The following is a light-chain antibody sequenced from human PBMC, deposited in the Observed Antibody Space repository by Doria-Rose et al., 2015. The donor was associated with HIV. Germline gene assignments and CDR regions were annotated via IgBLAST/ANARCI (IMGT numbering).Light chain of an antibody. CDR1: QSFSSTY. Sequence: TQSPGTLSLSPGERATLSCRASQSFSSTYLAWYQQKPGQAPSLLIYDGSTRATGIPDRFSASGSGTDFTLTINRLEPENFALYYCHQYGTSWTFGQGTKVEI. CDR3: HQYGTSWT. V-gene: IGKV3-20*01. CDR2: DGS. J-gene: IGKJ1*01.